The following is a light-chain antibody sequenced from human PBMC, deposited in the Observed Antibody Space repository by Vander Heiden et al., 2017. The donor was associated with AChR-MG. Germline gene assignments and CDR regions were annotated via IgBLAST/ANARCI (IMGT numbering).Light chain of an antibody. V-gene: IGLV2-8*01. CDR2: EVS. J-gene: IGLJ2*01. CDR3: TSYAGRNGLV. CDR1: SSDVGNYNY. Sequence: QSGLTQPPSASGSPGQSVTISCTGTSSDVGNYNYVSWYQQYPGKVPKLIMYEVSERPSGVPDRFSGSKSGNTASLTVSGLQAEDEAHYYCTSYAGRNGLVFGGGTELTVL.